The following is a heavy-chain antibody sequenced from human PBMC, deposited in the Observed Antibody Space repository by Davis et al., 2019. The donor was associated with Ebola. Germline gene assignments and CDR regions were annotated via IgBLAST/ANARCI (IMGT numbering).Heavy chain of an antibody. D-gene: IGHD5-12*01. J-gene: IGHJ4*02. CDR3: ARDFQSSGSSEEYSGYDYVY. V-gene: IGHV1-3*01. CDR2: IIPILGIA. CDR1: GYTFTSYA. Sequence: ASVKVSCKASGYTFTSYAMHWVRQAPGQRLEWMGRIIPILGIANYAQKFQGRVTMTRDTSTSTVYMELSSLRSEDTAVYYCARDFQSSGSSEEYSGYDYVYWGQGTLVTVSS.